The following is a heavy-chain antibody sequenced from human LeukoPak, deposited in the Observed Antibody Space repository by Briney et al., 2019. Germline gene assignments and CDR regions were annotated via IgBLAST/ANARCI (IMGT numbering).Heavy chain of an antibody. CDR3: ARPVGFGNSNDALDI. CDR1: GYRFTSYW. CDR2: IYPGDSDT. V-gene: IGHV5-51*01. J-gene: IGHJ3*02. Sequence: GESLKISCKGSGYRFTSYWVGWVRQMPGKGLEWMGIIYPGDSDTRYSPSFQGQVTISVDNSITTAYLQWNSLKASDTAMYYCARPVGFGNSNDALDIWGQGTMVTVSS. D-gene: IGHD3-10*01.